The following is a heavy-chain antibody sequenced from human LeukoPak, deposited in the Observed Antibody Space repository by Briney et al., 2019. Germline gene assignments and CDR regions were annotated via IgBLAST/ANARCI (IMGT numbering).Heavy chain of an antibody. D-gene: IGHD4-23*01. CDR2: ISAYNGNT. CDR3: ARDPGDYGGNSVNWFDP. Sequence: GASVKVSRKASGYTFTSYGISWVRQAPGQGLEWMGWISAYNGNTNYAQKLQGRVTMTTDTSTSTAYMELRSLRSDDTAVYYCARDPGDYGGNSVNWFDPWGQGTLVTVSS. CDR1: GYTFTSYG. V-gene: IGHV1-18*01. J-gene: IGHJ5*02.